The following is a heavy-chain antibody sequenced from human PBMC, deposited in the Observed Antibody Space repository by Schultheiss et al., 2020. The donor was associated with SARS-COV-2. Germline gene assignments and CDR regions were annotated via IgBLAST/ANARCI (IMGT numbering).Heavy chain of an antibody. CDR1: GFTFSRNA. D-gene: IGHD6-13*01. V-gene: IGHV3-33*07. CDR2: IWYDGSNK. CDR3: ASTQDPYSTPFDY. J-gene: IGHJ4*02. Sequence: GGSLRLSCAASGFTFSRNAVNWVRQAPGKGLEWVAVIWYDGSNKYYADSVKGRFTISRDNSKNTLYLQMNSLRAEDTAVYYCASTQDPYSTPFDYWGQGTLVTVSS.